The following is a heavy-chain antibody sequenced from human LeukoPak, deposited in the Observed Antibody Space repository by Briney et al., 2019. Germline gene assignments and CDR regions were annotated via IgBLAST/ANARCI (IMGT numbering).Heavy chain of an antibody. D-gene: IGHD2-15*01. Sequence: SETLSLTCTVSGGSISSYYWSWIRQPAGKGLEWIGRIYTSGSTNYNPSLKSRVTISVDTSKNQFSLKLSSVTAADTAVYYCARRGYCSGGSCYSEVDVWGKGTTVTISS. CDR2: IYTSGST. CDR1: GGSISSYY. CDR3: ARRGYCSGGSCYSEVDV. J-gene: IGHJ6*04. V-gene: IGHV4-4*07.